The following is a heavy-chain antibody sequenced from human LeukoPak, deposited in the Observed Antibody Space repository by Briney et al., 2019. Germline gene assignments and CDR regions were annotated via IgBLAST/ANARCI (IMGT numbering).Heavy chain of an antibody. CDR2: IANDGTNH. CDR3: AKEGRPYCSSTSCYHADY. Sequence: GGSLRLSCEASRFTFRSYPMHWVRQAPGRGLEWVAVIANDGTNHYDAEFVKGRFIISRDNSKNTMYLHMNSLGPEDTAVYYCAKEGRPYCSSTSCYHADYWGQGALVTVSS. D-gene: IGHD2-2*01. J-gene: IGHJ4*02. CDR1: RFTFRSYP. V-gene: IGHV3-30-3*01.